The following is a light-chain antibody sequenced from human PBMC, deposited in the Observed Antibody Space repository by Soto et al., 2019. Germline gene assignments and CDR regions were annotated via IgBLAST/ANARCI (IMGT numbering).Light chain of an antibody. Sequence: DIQMTQSPSSLSASVGDRVTITCRTSQSISSYLAWYQQKPGKAPNLLIYAASSLESGVPSRFSGSGSGTDFTLTISSLQPEDLAVYCCQQSYTTPWTFGQGTKVDIK. CDR3: QQSYTTPWT. CDR1: QSISSY. J-gene: IGKJ1*01. V-gene: IGKV1-39*01. CDR2: AAS.